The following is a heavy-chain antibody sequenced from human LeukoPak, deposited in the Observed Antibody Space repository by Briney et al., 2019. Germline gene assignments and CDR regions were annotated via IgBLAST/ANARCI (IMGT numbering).Heavy chain of an antibody. CDR2: INPSGGST. V-gene: IGHV1-46*01. J-gene: IGHJ4*02. Sequence: ASVKVSCKASGGTFSSYAISWVRQAPGQGLEWMGIINPSGGSTSYAQKFQGRVTMTRDTSTSTVYMELSSLRSEDTAVYYCARGSSSWTLDYWGQGTLVTVSS. D-gene: IGHD6-13*01. CDR3: ARGSSSWTLDY. CDR1: GGTFSSYA.